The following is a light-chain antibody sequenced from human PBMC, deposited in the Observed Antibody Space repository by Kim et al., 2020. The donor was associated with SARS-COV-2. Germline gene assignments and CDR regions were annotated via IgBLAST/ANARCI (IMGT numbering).Light chain of an antibody. CDR3: SSFTDSNSWV. CDR2: DVN. V-gene: IGLV2-14*03. CDR1: SSDVGGYNY. Sequence: QSALTQPASVSGSPGQSITISCTGTSSDVGGYNYVAWYQQHPGKAPKLMIYDVNSRPTGVSSRFSGSKSGNTASLTISGLQPEDDADYYCSSFTDSNSWVFGGGTKVTVL. J-gene: IGLJ3*02.